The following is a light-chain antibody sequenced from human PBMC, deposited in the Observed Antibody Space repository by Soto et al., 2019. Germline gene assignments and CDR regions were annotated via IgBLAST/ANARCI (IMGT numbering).Light chain of an antibody. Sequence: DTVLTQSPGTLSLTSGERATLSCRASQSISGTYLAWYQQKPGQSPRLLIYSASTRAPGIPDQFSGSGSGTNFTLTISRLEPQDCTGYYCQHHVSSPSTFGRGTKVEIK. CDR1: QSISGTY. CDR3: QHHVSSPST. CDR2: SAS. J-gene: IGKJ4*01. V-gene: IGKV3-20*01.